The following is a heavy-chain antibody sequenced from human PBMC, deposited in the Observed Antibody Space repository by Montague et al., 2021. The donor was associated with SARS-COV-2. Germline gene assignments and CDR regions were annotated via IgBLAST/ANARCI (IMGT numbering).Heavy chain of an antibody. Sequence: SETRSLTCAVSGGSIRNYYWSWLRQPPGRGLEWIAYIYDRGNVDYNPSLKSRVTILVDTSKNQFSLKLSSVTAADTAVYYCAAQTDYYYYSLDVWGQGTTATVS. J-gene: IGHJ6*02. V-gene: IGHV4-59*08. CDR1: GGSIRNYY. CDR2: IYDRGNV. CDR3: AAQTDYYYYSLDV.